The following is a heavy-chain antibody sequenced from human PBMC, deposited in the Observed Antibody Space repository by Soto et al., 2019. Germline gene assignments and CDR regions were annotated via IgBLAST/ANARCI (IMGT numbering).Heavy chain of an antibody. D-gene: IGHD2-2*01. CDR1: GGTFSSYA. J-gene: IGHJ6*02. CDR3: ASTCISTSCYARYYYGMDV. Sequence: QVQLVQSGAEVKKPGSSVKVSCKASGGTFSSYAISWVRQAPGQGLEWMGGIIPIFGTANYAQKFQGRVTITADESTSTAYVELSSLRSEDTAVYYCASTCISTSCYARYYYGMDVWGQGTTVTVSS. CDR2: IIPIFGTA. V-gene: IGHV1-69*12.